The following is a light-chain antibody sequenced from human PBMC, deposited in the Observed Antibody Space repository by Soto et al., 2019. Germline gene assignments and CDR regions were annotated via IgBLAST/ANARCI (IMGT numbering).Light chain of an antibody. J-gene: IGKJ4*01. V-gene: IGKV3-11*01. CDR2: DAS. CDR3: QQRSIWPLT. CDR1: QSVSSS. Sequence: EIVLTQSPATLSLSPGERATLSCRASQSVSSSLAWYQQKPGQAPRLLIYDASSRATGIPARFSGSGSGTAFTLTISSLEPEDFAVYYCQQRSIWPLTFGGGTKVEIK.